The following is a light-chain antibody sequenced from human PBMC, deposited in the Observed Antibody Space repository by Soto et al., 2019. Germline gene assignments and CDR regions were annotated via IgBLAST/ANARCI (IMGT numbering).Light chain of an antibody. V-gene: IGKV1-12*01. CDR2: FAS. CDR1: QGIGDR. CDR3: LHTYSFPRT. Sequence: DIQMTLSPSSVSASVGDRVTLTCRASQGIGDRLAWYQQKPGKVPQLLIYFASTLGSGVPSRFSGSGSGTDFLLTINTLHADDFATYYCLHTYSFPRTFGQGTKVEIK. J-gene: IGKJ1*01.